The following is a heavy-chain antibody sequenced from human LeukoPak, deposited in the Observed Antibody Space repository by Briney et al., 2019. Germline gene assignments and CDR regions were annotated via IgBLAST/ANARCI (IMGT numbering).Heavy chain of an antibody. CDR1: GFTFSSYA. J-gene: IGHJ4*02. Sequence: GGSLRLSCAASGFTFSSYAMSWVRQAPGKGLEWVSAISGSGGSTYYADSVKGRFTISRDNSKNTLYLQMNSLRAEDTAVYYCAAGWYDSSGYYYFDYWGQGTLVTVSS. V-gene: IGHV3-23*01. CDR2: ISGSGGST. D-gene: IGHD3-22*01. CDR3: AAGWYDSSGYYYFDY.